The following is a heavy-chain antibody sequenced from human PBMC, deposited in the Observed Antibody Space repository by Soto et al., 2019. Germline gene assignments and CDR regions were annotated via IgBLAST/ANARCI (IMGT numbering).Heavy chain of an antibody. J-gene: IGHJ4*02. CDR1: GGSISSGGYS. Sequence: QLQLQESGSGLVKPSQTLSLTCAVSGGSISSGGYSWNWIRQPPGKGLEWIGYIYHSGGTDYNPSLKSRLTITVDSSNTQFSLKLSSVTAADTAVYYCARDDRSGYYLDYWGQGTLVTVSS. V-gene: IGHV4-30-2*01. CDR3: ARDDRSGYYLDY. D-gene: IGHD3-3*01. CDR2: IYHSGGT.